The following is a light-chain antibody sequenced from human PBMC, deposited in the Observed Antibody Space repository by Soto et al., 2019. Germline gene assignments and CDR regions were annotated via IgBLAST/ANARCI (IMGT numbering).Light chain of an antibody. V-gene: IGKV1-39*01. Sequence: DIQMTQSPSSLSAYVGDRVTITCRASQSISSYLNWYQQKPGKAPKLLIYAASSLQSGVPSNFSGSGSGTEFTLTISSLQPDDFATYYCQQDDTYPWTFGQGTKVDIK. CDR3: QQDDTYPWT. CDR1: QSISSY. CDR2: AAS. J-gene: IGKJ1*01.